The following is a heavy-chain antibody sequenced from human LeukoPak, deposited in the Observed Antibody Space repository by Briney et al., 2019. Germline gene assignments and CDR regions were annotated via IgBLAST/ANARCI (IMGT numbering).Heavy chain of an antibody. CDR1: GFTFSSYD. Sequence: GSLRLSCAASGFTFSSYDMHWVRQATGKGLEWVSAIGTAGDTYYPGSVKGRFTISRENAKNSLYLQMNSLRAGDTAVYYCARGRPYYYGMDVWGQGTTVTVSS. J-gene: IGHJ6*02. D-gene: IGHD6-25*01. CDR3: ARGRPYYYGMDV. CDR2: IGTAGDT. V-gene: IGHV3-13*01.